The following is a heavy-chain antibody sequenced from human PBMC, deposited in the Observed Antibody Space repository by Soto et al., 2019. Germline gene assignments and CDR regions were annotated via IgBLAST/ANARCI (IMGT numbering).Heavy chain of an antibody. CDR1: GDSISSSNYF. Sequence: SETLSLTCTVSGDSISSSNYFWGWIRQPPGKGLEWIGTIFYSGSTYYNPSLKSRVTISVDTSKNQFSLRLISVTAADTALYYCARRYGWLYFDYWGQGSLVTVSA. D-gene: IGHD6-19*01. J-gene: IGHJ4*02. CDR3: ARRYGWLYFDY. V-gene: IGHV4-39*01. CDR2: IFYSGST.